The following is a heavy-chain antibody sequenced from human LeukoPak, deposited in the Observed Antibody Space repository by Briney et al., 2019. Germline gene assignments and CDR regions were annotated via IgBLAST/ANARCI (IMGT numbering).Heavy chain of an antibody. Sequence: GGSLRLSCEGSGFTFGHNGMHWVRQAPGKGLEWVAVIWYDGSNKYYAESVKGRFTISRDNSKNTLWLQMDDLRAEDTAVYYCVRWGPEKTPVSWGQGALVTVSS. CDR2: IWYDGSNK. CDR1: GFTFGHNG. J-gene: IGHJ5*01. D-gene: IGHD2-15*01. V-gene: IGHV3-33*01. CDR3: VRWGPEKTPVS.